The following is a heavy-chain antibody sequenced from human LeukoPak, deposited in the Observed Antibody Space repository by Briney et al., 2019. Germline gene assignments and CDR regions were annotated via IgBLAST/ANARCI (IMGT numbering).Heavy chain of an antibody. CDR2: IYHSGST. CDR3: ARENDAFDI. V-gene: IGHV4-38-2*02. J-gene: IGHJ3*02. Sequence: SQTLSLTCTVSGYSISSGYYWGWIRQPPGKGLEWIGSIYHSGSTYYNPSLKSRVTISVDTSKNQFSLKLSSVTAADTAVYYCARENDAFDIWGQGTMVTVSS. CDR1: GYSISSGYY.